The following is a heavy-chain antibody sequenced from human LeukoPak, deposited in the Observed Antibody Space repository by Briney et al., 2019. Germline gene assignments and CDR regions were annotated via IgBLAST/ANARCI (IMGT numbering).Heavy chain of an antibody. D-gene: IGHD5-18*01. Sequence: ASVKVSCKVSGYTLTELSMHWVRQAPGKGLEWMGGFDPEDGETIYAQKFQGRVTMTEGTSTDTAYMELSSLRSEDTAVYYCATSVDTAMVDFDYWGQGTLVTVSS. J-gene: IGHJ4*02. CDR3: ATSVDTAMVDFDY. CDR1: GYTLTELS. V-gene: IGHV1-24*01. CDR2: FDPEDGET.